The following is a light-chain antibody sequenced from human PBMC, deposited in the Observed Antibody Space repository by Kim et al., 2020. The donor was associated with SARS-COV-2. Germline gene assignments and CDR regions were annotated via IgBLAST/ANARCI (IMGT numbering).Light chain of an antibody. Sequence: SYELTQPPSLSVAPGETAKISCGGHSIGKKRVHWYQQKPGQAPVLVIYYDSDRPSGIPERFSGSNVGNTATLTISRVEAGDEADYYCQVWDSSTDHRGDFGGGTQLTVL. V-gene: IGLV3-21*01. J-gene: IGLJ2*01. CDR1: SIGKKR. CDR2: YDS. CDR3: QVWDSSTDHRGD.